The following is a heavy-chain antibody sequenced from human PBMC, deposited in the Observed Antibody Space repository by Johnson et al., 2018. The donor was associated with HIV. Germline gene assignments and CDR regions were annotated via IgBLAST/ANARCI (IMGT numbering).Heavy chain of an antibody. D-gene: IGHD3-3*01. CDR2: IRYDGDNK. CDR3: TRRSPYDAFDI. J-gene: IGHJ3*02. CDR1: GFTFSYYG. V-gene: IGHV3-30*02. Sequence: QVHLVESGGGVVQPGGSLRLSCAAFGFTFSYYGMHWVRQAPGKGLEWVAFIRYDGDNKYYGDSVKGRFTISRDNSKDTLYLQMNGLRAEDTAVYYCTRRSPYDAFDIWGQGTMVTVSS.